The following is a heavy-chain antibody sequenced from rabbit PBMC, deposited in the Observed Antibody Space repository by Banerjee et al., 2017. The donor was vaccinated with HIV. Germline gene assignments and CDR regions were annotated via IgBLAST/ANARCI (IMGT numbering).Heavy chain of an antibody. J-gene: IGHJ4*01. CDR1: GFSFSNSYW. D-gene: IGHD1-1*01. CDR2: IYTGSTGTT. V-gene: IGHV1S45*01. Sequence: EESGGGLVKPEGSLTLTCAASGFSFSNSYWIYWVRQAPGKGLEWIACIYTGSTGTTYYASWAKGRFTISRTSSTTVTLQVTSLTAADTATYFCARDLTDVIGWNFGWWGPGTLVTVS. CDR3: ARDLTDVIGWNFGW.